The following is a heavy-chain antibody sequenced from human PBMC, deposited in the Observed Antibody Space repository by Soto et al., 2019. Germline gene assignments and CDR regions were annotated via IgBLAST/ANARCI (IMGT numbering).Heavy chain of an antibody. CDR3: AREFGVVTKAGTTFPDHYYYYGMDV. J-gene: IGHJ6*02. V-gene: IGHV1-69*13. CDR1: GGTFSSYA. Sequence: SVKVSCKASGGTFSSYAISWVRQAPGQGLEWMGGIIPIFGTANYAQKFQGRVTITADESTSTAYMELSSLRSEDTAVYCCAREFGVVTKAGTTFPDHYYYYGMDVWGQGTTVTVSS. CDR2: IIPIFGTA. D-gene: IGHD1-1*01.